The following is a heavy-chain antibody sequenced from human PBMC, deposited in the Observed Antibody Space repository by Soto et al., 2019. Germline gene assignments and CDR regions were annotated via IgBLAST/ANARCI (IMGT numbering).Heavy chain of an antibody. CDR1: GGTFSSYA. V-gene: IGHV1-69*01. CDR2: IIPISGTA. CDR3: ARSHGSSTSLEIYYYYYYGMDV. Sequence: QVQLVQSGAEVKKPGSSVKVSCMASGGTFSSYAISWVRQAPGQGLEWMGGIIPISGTANYAQKFQGRVTITADESTSTAYMDLSSRRSQDTAVYYCARSHGSSTSLEIYYYYYYGMDVWGQGTTVTVSS. D-gene: IGHD2-2*01. J-gene: IGHJ6*02.